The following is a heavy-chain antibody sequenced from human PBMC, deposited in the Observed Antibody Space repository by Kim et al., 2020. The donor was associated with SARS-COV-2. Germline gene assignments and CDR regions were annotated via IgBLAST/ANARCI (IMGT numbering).Heavy chain of an antibody. J-gene: IGHJ4*02. V-gene: IGHV3-23*01. Sequence: GGSLRLSCVASGFSFGNYAMSWVRQAPGKGLEWVSGISCSGFSTHYPDSLKGRFTISRDNSKNTLHLQMNSLRAEDTAVYYCAKHRYISSRFAYYVIDSWGQGTMVTVSS. D-gene: IGHD1-26*01. CDR3: AKHRYISSRFAYYVIDS. CDR1: GFSFGNYA. CDR2: ISCSGFST.